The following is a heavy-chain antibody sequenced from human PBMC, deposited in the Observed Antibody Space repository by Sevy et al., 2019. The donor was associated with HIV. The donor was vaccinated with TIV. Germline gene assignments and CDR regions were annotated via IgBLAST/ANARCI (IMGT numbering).Heavy chain of an antibody. CDR2: IWFDGSNT. CDR1: GFTCSTYG. V-gene: IGHV3-33*01. CDR3: ARDLEFYDYGDYGPAFMPDY. J-gene: IGHJ4*02. Sequence: GGSLRLSCAASGFTCSTYGMHWVRQAPGKGLEWVAVIWFDGSNTYYADSVNGRFAISRDIAKNTLHLQMNSLRAEDTAVYYCARDLEFYDYGDYGPAFMPDYWGQGTLVTVSS. D-gene: IGHD4-17*01.